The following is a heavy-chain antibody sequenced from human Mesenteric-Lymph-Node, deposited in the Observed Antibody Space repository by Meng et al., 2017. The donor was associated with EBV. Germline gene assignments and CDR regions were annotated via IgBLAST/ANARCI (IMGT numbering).Heavy chain of an antibody. CDR3: ARENPGVTPAPNWFDP. CDR1: GGPISSSYW. J-gene: IGHJ5*02. V-gene: IGHV4-4*02. CDR2: IHYSGST. D-gene: IGHD2-21*02. Sequence: QVQLQESGPGLVKPSGXLSLTGAVSGGPISSSYWWSWVRQPPGKGLEWIGYIHYSGSTYYNPSLKSRLTISIDTSKNQISLTLTSVTAADTAFYYCARENPGVTPAPNWFDPWGQGNLVTVSS.